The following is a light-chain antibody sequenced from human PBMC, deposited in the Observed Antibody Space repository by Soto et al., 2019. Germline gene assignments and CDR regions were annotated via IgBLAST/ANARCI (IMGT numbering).Light chain of an antibody. J-gene: IGKJ4*01. CDR1: QGIGDT. CDR3: QHYVTWPLS. Sequence: EIVMTQSPATLSASPGEGATLSCRASQGIGDTLAWYQQKPGQTPRLLIYDTSIRATGVPARFSGSRSGAEFNLTISSLQSEDFAVYYCQHYVTWPLSFGGGTKVESK. V-gene: IGKV3-15*01. CDR2: DTS.